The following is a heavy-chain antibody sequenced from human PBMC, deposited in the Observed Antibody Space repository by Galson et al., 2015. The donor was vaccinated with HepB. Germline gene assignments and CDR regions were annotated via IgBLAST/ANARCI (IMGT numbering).Heavy chain of an antibody. Sequence: SLRLSCAASGFTVSSNYMSWVRQAPGKGLEWVSVIYSGGSTYYADSVKGRFTISRGNSKNTLYLQMNSLRAEDTAVYYCATPYYSGYDRGNAVDYWGQGTLVTVSS. J-gene: IGHJ4*02. D-gene: IGHD5-12*01. CDR2: IYSGGST. CDR3: ATPYYSGYDRGNAVDY. V-gene: IGHV3-66*01. CDR1: GFTVSSNY.